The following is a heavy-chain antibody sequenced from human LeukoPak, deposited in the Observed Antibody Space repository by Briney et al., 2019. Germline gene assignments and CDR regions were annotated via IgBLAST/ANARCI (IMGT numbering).Heavy chain of an antibody. J-gene: IGHJ4*02. CDR2: IYYSGST. D-gene: IGHD5-18*01. Sequence: SETLSLTCTVSGGSISSGGYYWSWIRQPPGKGLEWIGSIYYSGSTYYNPSLKSRVTISVDTSKNQFSLKLSSVTAADTAVYYCARDGVDTAMGDWGQGTLVTVSS. CDR3: ARDGVDTAMGD. CDR1: GGSISSGGYY. V-gene: IGHV4-39*07.